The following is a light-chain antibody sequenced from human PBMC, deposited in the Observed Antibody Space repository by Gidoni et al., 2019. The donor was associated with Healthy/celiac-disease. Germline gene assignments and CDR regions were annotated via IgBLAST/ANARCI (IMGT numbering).Light chain of an antibody. CDR2: LGS. CDR1: QSLLHSNGYHY. Sequence: HSLPVTPGEPASIPCRSSQSLLHSNGYHYLEWYLQKTGQSPQLLIYLGSNRASGVPDRFSGSGSGTDFTLKISRVEAEDVGVYYCMQALQTPLTFGGGTKVEIK. V-gene: IGKV2-28*01. J-gene: IGKJ4*01. CDR3: MQALQTPLT.